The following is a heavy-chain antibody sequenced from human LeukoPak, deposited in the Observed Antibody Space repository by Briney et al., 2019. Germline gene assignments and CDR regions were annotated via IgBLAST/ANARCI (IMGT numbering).Heavy chain of an antibody. CDR3: VRDYYGSGNYFI. Sequence: SETLSLTCTVSGGSISSYYWSWIRQPPGKGLEWIGCIYYSGSTNYNPSLKSRVTISIDTSKNQFSLNLSSVTAADTAVYYCVRDYYGSGNYFIWGQGTLVTVSS. CDR2: IYYSGST. J-gene: IGHJ4*02. CDR1: GGSISSYY. V-gene: IGHV4-59*01. D-gene: IGHD3-10*01.